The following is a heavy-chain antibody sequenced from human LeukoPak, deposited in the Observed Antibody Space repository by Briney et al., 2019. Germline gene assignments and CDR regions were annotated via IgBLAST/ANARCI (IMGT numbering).Heavy chain of an antibody. Sequence: GESLKISCKGSGYSFTTYWIGWVRQMPGKGLEWMGIIYPGDSDTRYSPCFQGQDTISADKSISTAYLKWSSLKASDTAMYYCARPSGITPARALAFDIWGQGTMVTLSS. CDR3: ARPSGITPARALAFDI. CDR1: GYSFTTYW. J-gene: IGHJ3*02. CDR2: IYPGDSDT. V-gene: IGHV5-51*01. D-gene: IGHD3-10*01.